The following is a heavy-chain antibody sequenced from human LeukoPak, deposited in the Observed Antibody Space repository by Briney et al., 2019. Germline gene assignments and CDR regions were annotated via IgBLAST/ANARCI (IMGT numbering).Heavy chain of an antibody. D-gene: IGHD4-23*01. J-gene: IGHJ6*03. Sequence: SVKISCKASGGTFSSYAFSWVRQAPGQGLEWMGRIIPISGTTIYAQNFQGRVSITTDESTSTAYLELSSLKSEDTAVYYCASALVTPRYYYMDVWDKGTTVTVSS. V-gene: IGHV1-69*05. CDR2: IIPISGTT. CDR3: ASALVTPRYYYMDV. CDR1: GGTFSSYA.